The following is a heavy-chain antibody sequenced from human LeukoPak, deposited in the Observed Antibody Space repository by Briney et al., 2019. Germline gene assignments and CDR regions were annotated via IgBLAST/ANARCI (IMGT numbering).Heavy chain of an antibody. V-gene: IGHV1-18*01. D-gene: IGHD6-19*01. J-gene: IGHJ4*02. CDR3: ARATRFRFSSGWYDY. CDR2: ISAYNGNT. Sequence: ASVKLSCKASGYTFTSYGITWVRQAPGQGLEWMGWISAYNGNTNYAQKLKGRVTMTTDTSTSTAYMELRSLRSDDTAVYYCARATRFRFSSGWYDYWGQGPLVTVSS. CDR1: GYTFTSYG.